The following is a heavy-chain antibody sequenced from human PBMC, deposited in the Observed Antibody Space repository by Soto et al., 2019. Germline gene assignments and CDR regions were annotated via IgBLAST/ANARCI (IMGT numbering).Heavy chain of an antibody. V-gene: IGHV1-69*13. CDR2: IIPIFGTA. J-gene: IGHJ4*02. CDR3: AMAPVRWYLRGFDY. Sequence: SVKVSCKASGGTFSSYAISWVRQAPGQGLEWMGGIIPIFGTANYAQKLQGRVTITADESTSTAYMELSSLRSEDTAVYYCAMAPVRWYLRGFDYWGQGTLVTVSS. CDR1: GGTFSSYA. D-gene: IGHD2-15*01.